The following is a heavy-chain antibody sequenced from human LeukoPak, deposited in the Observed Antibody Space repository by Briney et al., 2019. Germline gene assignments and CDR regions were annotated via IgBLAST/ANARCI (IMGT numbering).Heavy chain of an antibody. J-gene: IGHJ4*02. CDR2: INHSGST. CDR1: GGSFSGYY. CDR3: AREGGGGSVYGDYASY. D-gene: IGHD4-17*01. Sequence: ASETLSLTCAVYGGSFSGYYWSWIRQPPGKGLEWIGEINHSGSTNYNPSLKSRVTISVDTSKYQFSLKMSSVTAADTAVHYCAREGGGGSVYGDYASYWGQGTLVTVSS. V-gene: IGHV4-34*01.